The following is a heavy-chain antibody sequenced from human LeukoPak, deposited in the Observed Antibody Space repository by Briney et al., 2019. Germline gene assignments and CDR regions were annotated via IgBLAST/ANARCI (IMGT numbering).Heavy chain of an antibody. CDR1: GFTFSSYA. J-gene: IGHJ2*01. CDR2: ISGSGFST. V-gene: IGHV3-23*01. Sequence: GGSLRLSCAASGFTFSSYAMSWVRQAPGQGLEWLSAISGSGFSTHYADSVKGRFTISRDNSKTTLFLQMNSLRAEDTALYYCAKDIEVAITGHYFDLWGRGTLVAASS. CDR3: AKDIEVAITGHYFDL. D-gene: IGHD3-22*01.